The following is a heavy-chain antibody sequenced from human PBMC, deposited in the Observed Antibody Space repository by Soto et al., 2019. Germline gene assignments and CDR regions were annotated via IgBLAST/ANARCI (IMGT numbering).Heavy chain of an antibody. V-gene: IGHV4-34*01. CDR3: ERGPWTAMVSPFDY. J-gene: IGHJ4*02. Sequence: PSETLSLTCAVYGGSFSGYYWSWLRQPPGKGLEWIGEINHSGSTNYNPSLKSRVTISVDTSKNQFSLKLSSVTAADTAVYYCERGPWTAMVSPFDYWGQGTLVTVSS. CDR1: GGSFSGYY. D-gene: IGHD5-18*01. CDR2: INHSGST.